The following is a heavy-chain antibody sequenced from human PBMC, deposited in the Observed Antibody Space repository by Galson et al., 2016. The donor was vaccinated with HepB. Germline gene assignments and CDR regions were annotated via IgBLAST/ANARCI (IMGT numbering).Heavy chain of an antibody. D-gene: IGHD6-19*01. V-gene: IGHV2-5*02. Sequence: PALVKPTQTLTLTCTFSGFSLSTSGAGVGWIRQPPGKALEWLALIYWDDDKRYSPSLGSRLTITKGTSKNQVVLTMTNMDPVDTATYYCAHRRCYSSGCHRFDYWGQGTLVTVSS. CDR1: GFSLSTSGAG. CDR2: IYWDDDK. CDR3: AHRRCYSSGCHRFDY. J-gene: IGHJ4*02.